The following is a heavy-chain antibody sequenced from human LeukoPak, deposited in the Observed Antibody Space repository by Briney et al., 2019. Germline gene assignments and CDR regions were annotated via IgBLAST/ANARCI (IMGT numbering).Heavy chain of an antibody. CDR1: GDSISSNNW. CDR2: ASHSGST. Sequence: PSGTLSLTCAVSGDSISSNNWWSWVRQPPGKGLEWIGEASHSGSTNYNPSLKSRVTISVDKSKNRFFLNLNSVTAADTAVYYCVRDPVGIIPFDYWGQGTLVTVSS. V-gene: IGHV4-4*02. J-gene: IGHJ4*02. D-gene: IGHD3-3*01. CDR3: VRDPVGIIPFDY.